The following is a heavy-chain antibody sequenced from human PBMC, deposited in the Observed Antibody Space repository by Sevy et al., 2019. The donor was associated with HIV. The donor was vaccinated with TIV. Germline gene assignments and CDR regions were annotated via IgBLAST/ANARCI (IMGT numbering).Heavy chain of an antibody. J-gene: IGHJ4*02. V-gene: IGHV4-59*01. CDR2: IYYSGST. CDR3: ARGYSSGWYPYFDY. CDR1: GGSISSYY. D-gene: IGHD6-19*01. Sequence: SETLSLTCTVSGGSISSYYWSWIRQPPGKGLEWIGYIYYSGSTNYNPSLKSRVTISVDTSKNQFSLKLGSVTAADTAVYYCARGYSSGWYPYFDYWGQGTLVTVSS.